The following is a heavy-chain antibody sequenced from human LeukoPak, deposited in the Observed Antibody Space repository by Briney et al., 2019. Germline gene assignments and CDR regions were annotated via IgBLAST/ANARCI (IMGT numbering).Heavy chain of an antibody. Sequence: GGSLRLSCAASRFTFSSYWMHWVRQAPGKGLVWVSRINSDGSSTSYADSVKGRFTISRDNAKNTLYLQMNSLRAEDTAVYYCARDGGYDILTGYPSDYWGQGTLVTVSS. V-gene: IGHV3-74*01. D-gene: IGHD3-9*01. J-gene: IGHJ4*02. CDR1: RFTFSSYW. CDR3: ARDGGYDILTGYPSDY. CDR2: INSDGSST.